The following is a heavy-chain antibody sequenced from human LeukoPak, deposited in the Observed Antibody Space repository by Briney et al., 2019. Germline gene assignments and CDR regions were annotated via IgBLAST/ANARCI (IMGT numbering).Heavy chain of an antibody. CDR1: GFTVITND. Sequence: GGSLRLSCAASGFTVITNDMTWVRQAPGKGLEWVSVLYSDGNTKYADPVQGRFTISRDNSKTTLYLEMNSLSPDATAVYYCARGVEPLAANTLAYWGQGTLVTVSS. CDR2: LYSDGNT. V-gene: IGHV3-53*01. D-gene: IGHD1-14*01. CDR3: ARGVEPLAANTLAY. J-gene: IGHJ4*02.